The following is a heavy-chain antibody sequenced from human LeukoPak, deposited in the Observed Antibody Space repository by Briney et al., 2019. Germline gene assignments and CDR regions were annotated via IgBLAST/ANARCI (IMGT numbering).Heavy chain of an antibody. D-gene: IGHD3-22*01. CDR1: GFTFSSYS. CDR2: ISSSSSYI. CDR3: ARFGSGYYQFDY. Sequence: GGSLRLSCAASGFTFSSYSMTWVRQAPGKGLEWVSSISSSSSYIYYADSVKGRFTISRDNAKNSLYLQMNSLRAEDTAVYYCARFGSGYYQFDYWGQGTLVTVSS. V-gene: IGHV3-21*01. J-gene: IGHJ4*02.